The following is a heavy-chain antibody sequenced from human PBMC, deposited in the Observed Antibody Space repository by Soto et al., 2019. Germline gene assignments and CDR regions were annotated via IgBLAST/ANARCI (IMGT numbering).Heavy chain of an antibody. D-gene: IGHD1-1*01. Sequence: SQTLSLTCDISGDSVSSNSAAWNWIRQTPPRGLEWLGRTYYRSKWYSNYAISVKSRVTVNPDTFKNQFSLQLNSVTPEDTAVYYCARGSWDDVSGHYYMDVWGKGTSVTVSS. J-gene: IGHJ6*03. CDR1: GDSVSSNSAA. CDR2: TYYRSKWYS. CDR3: ARGSWDDVSGHYYMDV. V-gene: IGHV6-1*01.